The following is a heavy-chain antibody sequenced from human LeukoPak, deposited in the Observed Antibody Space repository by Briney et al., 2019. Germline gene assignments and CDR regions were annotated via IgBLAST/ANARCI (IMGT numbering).Heavy chain of an antibody. Sequence: GGSLRLSCAASGFTFGYYWMSWVRQAPGTGLEWVANIGPDGSEKYYVDSVKGRFTISRDNAKSSLFLQMHSLRDEDTAVYYCASGLRGTYWGQGTLVTVSS. V-gene: IGHV3-7*01. J-gene: IGHJ4*02. D-gene: IGHD1-1*01. CDR3: ASGLRGTY. CDR2: IGPDGSEK. CDR1: GFTFGYYW.